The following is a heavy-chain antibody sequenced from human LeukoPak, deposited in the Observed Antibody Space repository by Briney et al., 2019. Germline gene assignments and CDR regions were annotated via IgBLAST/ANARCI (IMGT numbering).Heavy chain of an antibody. V-gene: IGHV4-31*03. CDR3: ARVGEVTTRGWNYFDY. CDR1: GGSISSGGYY. CDR2: SYYSGST. Sequence: SETLSLTCTVSGGSISSGGYYWSWIRQHPGKGLEWVVYSYYSGSTDYNPSRKVRVTISVDTSKNQFSLNMSSVTAADTAVYYCARVGEVTTRGWNYFDYWGQGTLATVSS. D-gene: IGHD4-17*01. J-gene: IGHJ4*02.